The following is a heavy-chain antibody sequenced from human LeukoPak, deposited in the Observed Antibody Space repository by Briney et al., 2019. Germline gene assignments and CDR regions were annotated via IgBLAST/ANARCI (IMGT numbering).Heavy chain of an antibody. J-gene: IGHJ4*02. CDR2: FDPEDGET. CDR3: ATVLTRNYALHYFDY. CDR1: RYTLTELS. D-gene: IGHD1-7*01. Sequence: ASVKVSCKVSRYTLTELSMHWVRQAPGKGLEWMGGFDPEDGETIYAQKFQGRVTMTEDTSTDTAYMELSSLRSEDTAVYYCATVLTRNYALHYFDYWGQGTLVTVSS. V-gene: IGHV1-24*01.